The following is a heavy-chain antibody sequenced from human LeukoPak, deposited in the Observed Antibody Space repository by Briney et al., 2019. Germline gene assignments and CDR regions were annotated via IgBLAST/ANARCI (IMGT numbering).Heavy chain of an antibody. CDR3: ARGKIAVY. CDR2: INHSGST. D-gene: IGHD6-19*01. J-gene: IGHJ4*02. Sequence: KTGGSLRLSCAASGFTFSSYWMSWVRQPPGKGLEWIGEINHSGSTNYNPSLKSRVTISVDTSKNQFSLKLSSVTAADTAVYYCARGKIAVYWGQGTLVTVSS. CDR1: GFTFSSYW. V-gene: IGHV4-34*01.